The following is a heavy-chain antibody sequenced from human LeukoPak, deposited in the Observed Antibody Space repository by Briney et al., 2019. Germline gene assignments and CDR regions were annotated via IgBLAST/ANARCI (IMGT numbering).Heavy chain of an antibody. J-gene: IGHJ5*02. CDR1: GFTFDDYG. CDR3: AREGGYDRGSWFDP. CDR2: INWNGGST. Sequence: PGGSLRLSCAASGFTFDDYGMSWVRQAPGKGLEWVSGINWNGGSTGYADSVKGRFTISRDNAKNSLYLQMNSLRAEDTALYHCAREGGYDRGSWFDPWGQGTLVTVSS. D-gene: IGHD5-12*01. V-gene: IGHV3-20*01.